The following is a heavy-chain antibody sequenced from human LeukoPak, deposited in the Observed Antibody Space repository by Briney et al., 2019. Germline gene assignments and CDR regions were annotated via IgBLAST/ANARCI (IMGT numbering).Heavy chain of an antibody. V-gene: IGHV3-30*02. D-gene: IGHD6-19*01. CDR2: IRYDGGNQ. CDR1: GVTISCCG. CDR3: ARILDSAWGELGY. Sequence: PGGSLRLSCAASGVTISCCGMHWVRQAPGKGLEWLAFIRYDGGNQYYADSVKGRFTISRDNSKNTLYLQMNSLRAEDTAVYYCARILDSAWGELGYWGQGTLVTVSS. J-gene: IGHJ4*02.